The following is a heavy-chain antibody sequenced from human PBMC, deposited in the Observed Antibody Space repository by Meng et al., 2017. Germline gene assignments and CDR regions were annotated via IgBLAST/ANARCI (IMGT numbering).Heavy chain of an antibody. Sequence: QVALVQSWAGVKKPGASVKVSCKASGYTFTDYYLHWVRQAPGQGLEWMGWINPHSGGTYFAQNFQGRVTLTSDTSISTAYMELSRLRSDDTAMYYCARRVAVAGNTSRVRWFDPWGQGTLVTVSS. V-gene: IGHV1-2*02. D-gene: IGHD6-19*01. J-gene: IGHJ5*02. CDR2: INPHSGGT. CDR1: GYTFTDYY. CDR3: ARRVAVAGNTSRVRWFDP.